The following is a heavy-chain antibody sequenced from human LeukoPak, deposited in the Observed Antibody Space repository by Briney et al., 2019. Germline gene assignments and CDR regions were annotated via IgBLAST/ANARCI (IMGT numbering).Heavy chain of an antibody. CDR3: SRDATGDH. CDR1: GFIFSDHY. J-gene: IGHJ4*02. CDR2: SRNRAKSYTT. Sequence: PGGSLRLSCAVSGFIFSDHYMDWVRQAPGKGLEWVGRSRNRAKSYTTDYAASVKGRFTISRDDSKSTLYLQMNSLETEDTAVYYCSRDATGDHWGQGTLVSVSS. V-gene: IGHV3-72*01.